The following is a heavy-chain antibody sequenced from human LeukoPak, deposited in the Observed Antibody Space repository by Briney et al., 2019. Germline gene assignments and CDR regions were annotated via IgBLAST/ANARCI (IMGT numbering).Heavy chain of an antibody. J-gene: IGHJ5*02. V-gene: IGHV4-34*01. CDR3: ARGRGYYVFATERENWFDP. CDR2: INHSGST. Sequence: PSETLSLTCAVYGGFFSGYYWSWIRQPPGKGLEWIREINHSGSTNYNPSLKGPVPISVDTAKNQFSLKLSSVTAGDTAVYYCARGRGYYVFATERENWFDPWGQGTLVTVSS. CDR1: GGFFSGYY. D-gene: IGHD3-3*01.